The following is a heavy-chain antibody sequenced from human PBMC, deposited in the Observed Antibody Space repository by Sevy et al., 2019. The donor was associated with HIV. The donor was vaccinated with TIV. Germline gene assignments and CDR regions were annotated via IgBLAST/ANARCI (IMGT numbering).Heavy chain of an antibody. CDR3: ARGGGNGWYYFDY. D-gene: IGHD6-19*01. J-gene: IGHJ4*02. CDR2: IIPILGTV. CDR1: GGTFSSYG. Sequence: ASVKVSCKASGGTFSSYGISWVRQAPGQGLEWMGGIIPILGTVNYAQKFQGRVTITAAVSTKTAYMELSRRRSEDTAVYYCARGGGNGWYYFDYWGQETLVTVSS. V-gene: IGHV1-69*13.